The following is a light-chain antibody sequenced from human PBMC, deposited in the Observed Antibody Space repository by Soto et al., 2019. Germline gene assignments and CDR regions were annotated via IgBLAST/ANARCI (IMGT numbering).Light chain of an antibody. J-gene: IGLJ2*01. CDR3: APWDDSLNAYVL. CDR1: TSNIGSNS. Sequence: QSVLTQPPSASGTPGQRVTISRSGSTSNIGSNSVNWYQHFPGTAPKLLIYSNNQRPSGVPDRFSGSKSGTSASLAISGLQSEDEADYYCAPWDDSLNAYVLFGGGTKLTVL. CDR2: SNN. V-gene: IGLV1-44*01.